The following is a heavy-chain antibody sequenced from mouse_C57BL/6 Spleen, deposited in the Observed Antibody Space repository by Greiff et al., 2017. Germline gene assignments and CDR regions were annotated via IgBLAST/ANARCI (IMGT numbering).Heavy chain of an antibody. D-gene: IGHD1-1*01. CDR2: IDPSDSYT. CDR3: ARHGSSRFDY. Sequence: QVQLQQPGAELVMPGASVKLSCKASGYTFTSYWMHWVKQRPGQGLEWIGEIDPSDSYTNYNQKFKGKSTLTVDKSSSTAYMQHSSLTSDDSAVYYCARHGSSRFDYWGQGTTLTVSS. CDR1: GYTFTSYW. V-gene: IGHV1-69*01. J-gene: IGHJ2*01.